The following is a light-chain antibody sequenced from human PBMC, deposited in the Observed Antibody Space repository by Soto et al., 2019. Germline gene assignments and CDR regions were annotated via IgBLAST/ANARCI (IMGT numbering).Light chain of an antibody. Sequence: QSVVTQPPSVSLAPGQRVTIACTGSSSNIGAGYDVHWYQQRPGTAPKLLIFGNINRPSGVPDRFSGSKSGTSASLAITGLQAEDEGDYYCQSYDSTLSARYVFGTGTKVTAL. CDR1: SSNIGAGYD. V-gene: IGLV1-40*01. CDR2: GNI. CDR3: QSYDSTLSARYV. J-gene: IGLJ1*01.